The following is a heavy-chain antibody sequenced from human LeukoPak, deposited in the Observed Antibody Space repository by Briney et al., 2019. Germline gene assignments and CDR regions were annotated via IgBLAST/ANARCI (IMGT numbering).Heavy chain of an antibody. Sequence: ASVKVSCKASGYTFTGYYMHWVRQAPGQGLEWMRRINPNSGGTNYAQKFQGRVTMTRDKSISTAYMELSRLRSDDTAVYYCARSVGGSGRDYFDYWGQGTLVTVSS. J-gene: IGHJ4*02. CDR3: ARSVGGSGRDYFDY. CDR2: INPNSGGT. D-gene: IGHD3-10*01. V-gene: IGHV1-2*06. CDR1: GYTFTGYY.